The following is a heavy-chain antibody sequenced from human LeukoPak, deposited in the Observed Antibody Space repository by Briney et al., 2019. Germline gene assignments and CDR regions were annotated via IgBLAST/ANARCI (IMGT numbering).Heavy chain of an antibody. V-gene: IGHV1-3*01. CDR1: GYTFTDYT. CDR2: INGGSGNT. J-gene: IGHJ4*02. D-gene: IGHD3-22*01. Sequence: ASVKVSCKASGYTFTDYTMHWLRQAPGQRLDWMGWINGGSGNTKYSPELQGRVTITRDTSASTAYMELSSLRSEDTAVYYCANPRYDSSGYYYVDWGQGTLVTVSS. CDR3: ANPRYDSSGYYYVD.